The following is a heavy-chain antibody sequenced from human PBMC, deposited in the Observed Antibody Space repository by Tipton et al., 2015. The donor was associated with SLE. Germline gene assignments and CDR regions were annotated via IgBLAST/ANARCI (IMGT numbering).Heavy chain of an antibody. CDR3: ARDKEGYSSSWYYFDY. J-gene: IGHJ4*02. D-gene: IGHD6-13*01. CDR1: GGSISSYY. V-gene: IGHV4-59*04. CDR2: IYYSGST. Sequence: TLSLTCTVSGGSISSYYWSWIRQPPGKGLEWIGYIYYSGSTYYNPSLKSRVTMSVDTSKNQFSLKLSSVTAADTAVYYCARDKEGYSSSWYYFDYWGQGTLVTVSS.